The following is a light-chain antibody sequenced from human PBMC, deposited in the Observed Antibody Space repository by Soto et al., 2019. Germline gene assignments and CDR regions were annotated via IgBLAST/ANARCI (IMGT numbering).Light chain of an antibody. Sequence: DIQMTQSRSTLYASVGDRVIITCRANQSISSWLAWYQQKPGKAPKLLIYKASSLESGVPSRFSGSGSGTEFTLTISSLQPDDFATYYGQQYNSYPWTFGQGTKVEIK. CDR3: QQYNSYPWT. V-gene: IGKV1-5*03. J-gene: IGKJ1*01. CDR2: KAS. CDR1: QSISSW.